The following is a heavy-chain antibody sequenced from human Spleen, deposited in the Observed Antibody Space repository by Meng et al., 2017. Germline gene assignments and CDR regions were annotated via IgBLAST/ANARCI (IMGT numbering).Heavy chain of an antibody. CDR3: ARSLGGSTEN. CDR2: VHYTGAT. Sequence: QGQLPESGPGLGNPSGTLSLPCAFSGGSISSSIYYWGWIRQPPGKGLEWIGSVHYTGATYYNPSLKSRVTISVDTSKNQFSLKLSSVTAADTAVYYCARSLGGSTENWGQGTLVTVSS. CDR1: GGSISSSIYY. J-gene: IGHJ4*02. D-gene: IGHD2-15*01. V-gene: IGHV4-39*07.